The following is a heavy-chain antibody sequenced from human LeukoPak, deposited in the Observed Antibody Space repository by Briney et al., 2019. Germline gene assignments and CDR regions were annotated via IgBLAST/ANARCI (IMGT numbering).Heavy chain of an antibody. D-gene: IGHD4-23*01. CDR2: ISYDGSNK. J-gene: IGHJ4*02. CDR3: AKDSDYGGNFDY. Sequence: PGGSLRLSCAASGFTFSSYSMNWVRQAPGKGLEWVAVISYDGSNKYYADSVKGRFTISRDNSKNTLYLQMNSLRAEDTAVYYCAKDSDYGGNFDYWGQGTLVTVSS. V-gene: IGHV3-30*18. CDR1: GFTFSSYS.